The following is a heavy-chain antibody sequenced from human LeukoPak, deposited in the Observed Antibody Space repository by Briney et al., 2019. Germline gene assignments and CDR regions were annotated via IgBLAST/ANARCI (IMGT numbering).Heavy chain of an antibody. J-gene: IGHJ4*02. D-gene: IGHD3-10*01. CDR1: GFTFSSYA. Sequence: GGSLRLSCAASGFTFSSYAMSWVRQAPGKGLEWVSAISGSGGSTYYADSVKGRFTISRDNAKNSLYLQMNSLRAEDTAVYYCARECRAAYYYGSGSYPPAFDYWGQGTLVTVSS. CDR3: ARECRAAYYYGSGSYPPAFDY. V-gene: IGHV3-23*01. CDR2: ISGSGGST.